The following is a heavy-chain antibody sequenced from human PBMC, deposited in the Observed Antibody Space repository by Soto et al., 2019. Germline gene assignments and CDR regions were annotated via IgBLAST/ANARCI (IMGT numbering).Heavy chain of an antibody. D-gene: IGHD6-13*01. J-gene: IGHJ6*02. CDR2: ITRSGNT. CDR3: ASFGGAAAGAVGMDV. Sequence: ETLSLTCAVYGESFSGYYLTCLRQPPGEGLEWIGEITRSGNTNYNPSLKSRVTISTDTSKNQFSLHLTSVTAADTAVYYCASFGGAAAGAVGMDVWGQGTTV. CDR1: GESFSGYY. V-gene: IGHV4-34*01.